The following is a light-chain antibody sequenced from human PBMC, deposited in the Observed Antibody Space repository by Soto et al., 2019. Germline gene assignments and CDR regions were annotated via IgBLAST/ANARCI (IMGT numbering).Light chain of an antibody. CDR3: SSFAGSRNV. CDR1: SSDVGGYNY. J-gene: IGLJ1*01. CDR2: VVN. V-gene: IGLV2-8*01. Sequence: QSVVTHPQSASGSPGQSVAVSCIGNSSDVGGYNYVSWYQQHPGKASKLMIYVVNKRPSAVPDRFSGSKSGNTGSLTVSGLQDLYECDYYCSSFAGSRNVFGTGTNVAVL.